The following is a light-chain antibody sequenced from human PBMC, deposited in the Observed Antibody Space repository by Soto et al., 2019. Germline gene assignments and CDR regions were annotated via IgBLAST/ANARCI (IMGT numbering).Light chain of an antibody. CDR2: ENN. J-gene: IGLJ1*01. CDR3: QSYDSSVSRYV. V-gene: IGLV1-40*01. Sequence: QAVVTQPPSVSEAPGQRVTISCTGSSSNIGAGYEAHWYQQVPGTAPKLLIYENNNRPSGVPDRFSGSKSGTSASLAITGLQAADDGEYYCQSYDSSVSRYVFGTGTKLTVL. CDR1: SSNIGAGYE.